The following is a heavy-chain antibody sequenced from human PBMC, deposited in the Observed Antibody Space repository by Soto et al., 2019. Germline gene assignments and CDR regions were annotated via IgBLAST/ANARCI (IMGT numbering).Heavy chain of an antibody. D-gene: IGHD2-21*02. CDR3: AGGNCAGDCYFDY. V-gene: IGHV1-46*04. J-gene: IGHJ4*02. CDR2: INSGGGNT. Sequence: QVQLVQSGTEVKKPGASVKISCKASGYTFTGYYIYWVRQAPGQGLEFMGAINSGGGNTDYAQKLQGRVTVTRDTPTSTVYRELTRLRFDDTAVYYCAGGNCAGDCYFDYWGQGTLVTVSS. CDR1: GYTFTGYY.